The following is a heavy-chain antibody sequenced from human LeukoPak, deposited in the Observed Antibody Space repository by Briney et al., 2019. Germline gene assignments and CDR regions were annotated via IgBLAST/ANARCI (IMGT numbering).Heavy chain of an antibody. Sequence: SETLSLTCTVSGGSISSYYWSWIRQPPGKGLEWIGYIYHSGSTYYNPSLKSRVTISVDRSKNQFSLKLSSVTAADTAVYYCARDLGRSSTPKAFDIWGQGTMVTVSS. D-gene: IGHD2-2*01. CDR1: GGSISSYY. CDR3: ARDLGRSSTPKAFDI. J-gene: IGHJ3*02. CDR2: IYHSGST. V-gene: IGHV4-59*12.